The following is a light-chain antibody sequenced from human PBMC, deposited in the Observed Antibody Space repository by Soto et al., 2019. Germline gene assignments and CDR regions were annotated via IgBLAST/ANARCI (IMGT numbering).Light chain of an antibody. V-gene: IGLV2-8*01. CDR1: SSDVGGYNY. CDR2: EVS. CDR3: SSYAGSNSVV. Sequence: QSALTQPPSASGSPGQSVTISCTGTSSDVGGYNYVSWYQQHPGKAPKLMIYEVSKRPSGVPDRFSGSKSGNTASLTVSGLQAEYEADYYCSSYAGSNSVVFGGGTKRTVL. J-gene: IGLJ2*01.